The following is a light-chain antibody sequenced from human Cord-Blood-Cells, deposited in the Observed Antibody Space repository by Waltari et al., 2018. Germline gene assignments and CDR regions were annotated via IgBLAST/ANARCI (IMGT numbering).Light chain of an antibody. Sequence: EIVLTQSPATLSLSPGERATLSCRASQSVSSYLAWYQQKPGQAPRLLIYDVSNRATGIPVRFSGSGSGTDFTLTISSLEPEDFAVYYCQQRSNWPTFGGGTKVEIK. J-gene: IGKJ4*01. CDR2: DVS. CDR1: QSVSSY. V-gene: IGKV3-11*01. CDR3: QQRSNWPT.